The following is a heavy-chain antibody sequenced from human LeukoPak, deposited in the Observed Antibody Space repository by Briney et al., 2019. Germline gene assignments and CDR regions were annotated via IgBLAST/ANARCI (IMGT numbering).Heavy chain of an antibody. Sequence: ASVKVSCKASGGTFISNTMSWVRQAPGQGLEWMGRIIPILGIANYAHKFQGRVTITADKYTSTAYMELSSLRSEETAVYYCARAPYDFWSCYLFYFDYWGQGTLVTVSS. CDR3: ARAPYDFWSCYLFYFDY. CDR2: IIPILGIA. V-gene: IGHV1-69*02. CDR1: GGTFISNT. J-gene: IGHJ4*02. D-gene: IGHD3-3*01.